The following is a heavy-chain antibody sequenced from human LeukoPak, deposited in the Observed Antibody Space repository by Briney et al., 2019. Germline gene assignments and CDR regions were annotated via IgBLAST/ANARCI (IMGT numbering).Heavy chain of an antibody. V-gene: IGHV3-33*06. Sequence: GGSLRLSCAASGFTFSSYGMHWVRQAPGKGREWVAVIWYDGSNKYYADSVKGRFTISRDNSKNTLYLQMNSLRAEDTAVYYCAKDLNRIVVVPAVLDYWGQGTLVTVSS. J-gene: IGHJ4*02. D-gene: IGHD2-2*01. CDR1: GFTFSSYG. CDR2: IWYDGSNK. CDR3: AKDLNRIVVVPAVLDY.